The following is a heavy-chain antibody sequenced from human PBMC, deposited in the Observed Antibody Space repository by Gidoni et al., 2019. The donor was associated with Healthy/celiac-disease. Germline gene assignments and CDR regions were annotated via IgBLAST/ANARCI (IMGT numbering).Heavy chain of an antibody. CDR1: GFSFGDYG. CDR2: INGNGGST. Sequence: EVQLVESGGGVVRPGGSLRLSCAASGFSFGDYGMSWVRQAPGKGLEWVSCINGNGGSTGYADSVKGRFTISRDNAKNSLYLQMNSLRAEDTALYHCARDVGAVQDYYYGMDVWGQGTTVTVSS. V-gene: IGHV3-20*01. J-gene: IGHJ6*02. CDR3: ARDVGAVQDYYYGMDV. D-gene: IGHD1-26*01.